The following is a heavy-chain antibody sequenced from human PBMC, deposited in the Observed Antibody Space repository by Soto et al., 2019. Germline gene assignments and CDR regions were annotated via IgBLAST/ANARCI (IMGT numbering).Heavy chain of an antibody. Sequence: GGSLRLSCAASGFTFSSYAMSWVRQAPGKGLEWVSGVSGSGDYTNYADSVKGRFTISRDNSKNTLYLQINSLRAEDTAVYYCAKADSSGYKYYYGMDVWGQGTTVTVSS. CDR2: VSGSGDYT. J-gene: IGHJ6*02. CDR3: AKADSSGYKYYYGMDV. CDR1: GFTFSSYA. D-gene: IGHD3-22*01. V-gene: IGHV3-23*01.